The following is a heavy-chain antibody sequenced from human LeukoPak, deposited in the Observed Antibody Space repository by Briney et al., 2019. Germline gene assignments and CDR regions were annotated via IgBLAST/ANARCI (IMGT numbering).Heavy chain of an antibody. CDR2: LDSSGST. Sequence: SETLSLTCTVPGGSISSRSDYWGWIRQTPGKGLEWIGNLDSSGSTYYNPSLKSRVTISVGTSKNQFSLNLRSVTAADTAIYFCSRSHDYGGLYFYYYMDVWGKGTTVTVSS. D-gene: IGHD4-23*01. CDR3: SRSHDYGGLYFYYYMDV. CDR1: GGSISSRSDY. J-gene: IGHJ6*03. V-gene: IGHV4-39*01.